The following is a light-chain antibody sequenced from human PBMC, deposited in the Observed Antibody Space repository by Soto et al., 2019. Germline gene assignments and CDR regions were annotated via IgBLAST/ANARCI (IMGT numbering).Light chain of an antibody. V-gene: IGLV1-40*01. CDR2: GNS. CDR3: GSWDSSLSAYV. Sequence: QSALAQPPSVSGAPGQKVTISCTGSSSNIGAGYDLHWYQQLPGTAPKLLLYGNSNRPSGVPDRFSGSKSGTSASLAITGLQAEDEADYYCGSWDSSLSAYVFGTGTKVTVL. J-gene: IGLJ1*01. CDR1: SSNIGAGYD.